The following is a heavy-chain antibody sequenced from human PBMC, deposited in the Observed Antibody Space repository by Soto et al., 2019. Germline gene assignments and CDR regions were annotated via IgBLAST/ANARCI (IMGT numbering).Heavy chain of an antibody. CDR1: GFSLSSSGMC. J-gene: IGHJ4*02. V-gene: IGHV2-70*11. Sequence: SGATLVNPTQTLTLTCTFSGFSLSSSGMCVSWIRQPPGKALEWLARIDWDDDKYYITSLKTRLTISKDTSKNQVVLTMTNMDPVDTATYYCARNWNYYDYWGQGTLVTVSS. CDR3: ARNWNYYDY. CDR2: IDWDDDK. D-gene: IGHD1-1*01.